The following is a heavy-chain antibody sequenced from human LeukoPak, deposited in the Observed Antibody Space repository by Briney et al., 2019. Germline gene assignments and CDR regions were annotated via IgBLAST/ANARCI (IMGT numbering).Heavy chain of an antibody. D-gene: IGHD3-22*01. Sequence: SETLSLTCTVSGGSISSGSYCWSWIRQPAGKGLEWIGRIYTSGSTNYNPSLKSRVTILVDTSKNQFSLKLSSVTAADTAVYYCARDSSGYLDFDYWGQGTLVTVSS. CDR2: IYTSGST. CDR1: GGSISSGSYC. V-gene: IGHV4-61*02. J-gene: IGHJ4*02. CDR3: ARDSSGYLDFDY.